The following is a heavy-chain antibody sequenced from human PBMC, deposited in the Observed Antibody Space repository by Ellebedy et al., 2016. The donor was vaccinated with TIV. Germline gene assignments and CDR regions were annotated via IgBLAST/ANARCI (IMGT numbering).Heavy chain of an antibody. J-gene: IGHJ4*02. CDR3: ARDEYTSGWYGPTSSE. CDR2: IYYTGNI. V-gene: IGHV4-59*01. Sequence: MPSETLSLTCTVSGGSINSGYWSWIRQPPGKGLEWIGYIYYTGNINYNPSLQSRVTRSLDTSKNQFSLQRNSVTAADTAVYYCARDEYTSGWYGPTSSEWGQGTLGTVSS. D-gene: IGHD6-19*01. CDR1: GGSINSGY.